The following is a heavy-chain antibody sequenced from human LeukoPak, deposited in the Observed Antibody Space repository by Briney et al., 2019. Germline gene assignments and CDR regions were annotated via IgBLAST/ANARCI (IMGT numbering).Heavy chain of an antibody. CDR1: GFTSDDYA. CDR3: AKGGGYCSSTSCYGGGFDY. J-gene: IGHJ4*02. Sequence: GRSLRLSCAASGFTSDDYAMHWVRQAPGKGLEWVSGISWNSGSIGYADSVKGRFTISRDNAKNSLYLQMNSLRAEDTALYYCAKGGGYCSSTSCYGGGFDYWGQGTLVTVSS. CDR2: ISWNSGSI. V-gene: IGHV3-9*02. D-gene: IGHD2-2*01.